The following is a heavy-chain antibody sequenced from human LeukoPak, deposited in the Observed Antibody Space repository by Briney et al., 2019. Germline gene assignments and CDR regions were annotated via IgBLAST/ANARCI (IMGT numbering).Heavy chain of an antibody. J-gene: IGHJ4*02. V-gene: IGHV4-34*01. CDR1: GGSISSYS. CDR2: INHSGST. D-gene: IGHD3-3*01. CDR3: ARCTQADFLYYFDY. Sequence: SETLSLTCTVSGGSISSYSWSWIRQPPGKGLEWIGEINHSGSTNYNPSLKSRVTISVDTSKNQFSLKLSSVTAADTAVYYCARCTQADFLYYFDYWGQGTLVTVSS.